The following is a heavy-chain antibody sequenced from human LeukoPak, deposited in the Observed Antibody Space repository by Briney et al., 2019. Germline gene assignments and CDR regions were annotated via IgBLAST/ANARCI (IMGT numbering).Heavy chain of an antibody. Sequence: SVKVSCKASGGTFSSYTISWVRQAPGQGFEWMGGIIPIFGTANYAQKFQGRVTITTDESTSTAYMELSSLRSEDTAVYYCARGSLGGYYYYYMDVWGKGTTVTVSS. CDR3: ARGSLGGYYYYYMDV. CDR2: IIPIFGTA. D-gene: IGHD3-16*01. V-gene: IGHV1-69*05. CDR1: GGTFSSYT. J-gene: IGHJ6*03.